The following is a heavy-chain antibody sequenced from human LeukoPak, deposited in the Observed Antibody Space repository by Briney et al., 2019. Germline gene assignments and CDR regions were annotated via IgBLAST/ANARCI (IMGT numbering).Heavy chain of an antibody. CDR3: ARAPTLYCSGGSCYFDY. J-gene: IGHJ4*02. CDR1: GGSFSGYY. Sequence: PSETLSLTCAVYGGSFSGYYWSWIRQPPGKGLEWSGEINHSGSTNYNPSLQSRVTISVDTSKNQFSLKLSSVTAADTAVYYCARAPTLYCSGGSCYFDYWGQGTLVTVSS. CDR2: INHSGST. D-gene: IGHD2-15*01. V-gene: IGHV4-34*01.